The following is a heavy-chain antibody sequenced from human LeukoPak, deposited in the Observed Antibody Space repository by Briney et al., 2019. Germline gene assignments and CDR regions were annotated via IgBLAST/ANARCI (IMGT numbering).Heavy chain of an antibody. CDR2: ISGSGGST. CDR1: GFTFSSYA. V-gene: IGHV3-23*01. J-gene: IGHJ4*02. CDR3: AKWGKYCSSTSCYTYFDY. D-gene: IGHD2-2*02. Sequence: GGSLRLSCAASGFTFSSYAMSWVRQAPGKGLEWVSAISGSGGSTYYADSVKGRFTISRDNSKNTLYLQMNSLRAEDAAVYYCAKWGKYCSSTSCYTYFDYWGQGTLVTVSS.